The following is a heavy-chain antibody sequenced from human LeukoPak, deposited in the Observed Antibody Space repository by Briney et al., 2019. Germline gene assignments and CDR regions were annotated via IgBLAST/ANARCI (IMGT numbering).Heavy chain of an antibody. CDR1: GYTFTGYY. J-gene: IGHJ4*02. D-gene: IGHD2-2*01. V-gene: IGHV1-2*02. CDR3: ASLGYCSSTSCYPSRY. CDR2: INPNSGGT. Sequence: ASVKVSCKASGYTFTGYYMHWVRQAPGQGLEWMGWINPNSGGTIYAQMFQGRVTMTRDTSISTAYMELSRLRSDDTAVYYCASLGYCSSTSCYPSRYWGQGTLVTVSS.